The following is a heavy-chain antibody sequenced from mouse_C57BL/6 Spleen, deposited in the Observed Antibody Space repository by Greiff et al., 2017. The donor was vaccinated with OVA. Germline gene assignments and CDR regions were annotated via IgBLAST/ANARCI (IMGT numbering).Heavy chain of an antibody. Sequence: QVHVKQPGAELVKPGASVKLSCKASGYTFTSYWMQWVKQRPGQGLEWIGEIDPSDSYTNYNQKFKGKATLTVDTSSSTAYMQLSSLTSEDSAVYYCARRTTAFDYWGQGTTLTVSS. D-gene: IGHD1-2*01. V-gene: IGHV1-50*01. J-gene: IGHJ2*01. CDR1: GYTFTSYW. CDR2: IDPSDSYT. CDR3: ARRTTAFDY.